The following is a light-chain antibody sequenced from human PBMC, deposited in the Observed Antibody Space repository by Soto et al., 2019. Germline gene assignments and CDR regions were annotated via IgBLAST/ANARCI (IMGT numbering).Light chain of an antibody. J-gene: IGKJ1*01. V-gene: IGKV1-39*01. Sequence: DIQMTQSPSSLSAFVGDSVTVTCRASQPIGTSLHWYQQRAGTAPKVLISAATKLQSGVPSRFSGRGSGTDFTLNISNLQPEDSETYFCQQGYNTFWTFGRGTKVDIK. CDR3: QQGYNTFWT. CDR2: AAT. CDR1: QPIGTS.